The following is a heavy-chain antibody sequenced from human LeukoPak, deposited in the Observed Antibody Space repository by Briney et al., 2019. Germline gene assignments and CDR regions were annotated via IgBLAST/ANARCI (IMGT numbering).Heavy chain of an antibody. V-gene: IGHV3-7*01. J-gene: IGHJ4*02. CDR1: GFTFNSYS. D-gene: IGHD3-10*01. Sequence: PGGSLRLSCAASGFTFNSYSMSWVRQAPGKGLEWVANIKQDGSEKYYVDSVKGRFTISRDNAKNSLYLQMNSLRAEDTAVYYCARDGWFGELSGSWGQGTLVTVSS. CDR3: ARDGWFGELSGS. CDR2: IKQDGSEK.